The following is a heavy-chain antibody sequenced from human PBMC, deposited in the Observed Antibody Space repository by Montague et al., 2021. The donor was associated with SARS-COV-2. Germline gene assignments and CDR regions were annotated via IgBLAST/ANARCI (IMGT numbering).Heavy chain of an antibody. CDR3: AHKNSGWPIEFAN. V-gene: IGHV2-5*01. CDR2: IYWNDDK. CDR1: GFSLDSRGVG. D-gene: IGHD6-19*01. Sequence: PALVKPTQTLTLTCTLSGFSLDSRGVGVGWIRQPPGKALECLALIYWNDDKRYSPSLKTRLTVTKDTSKNQVVLTMTDVDPVDTATCFCAHKNSGWPIEFANWGQGALVTVSS. J-gene: IGHJ4*02.